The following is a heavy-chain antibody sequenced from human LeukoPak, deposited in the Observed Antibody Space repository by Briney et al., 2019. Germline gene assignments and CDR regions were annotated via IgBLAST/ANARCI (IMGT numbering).Heavy chain of an antibody. CDR3: ARDAYYYGSGSPYYFDY. V-gene: IGHV4-61*02. Sequence: NPSETLSLTCTVSGGSISSGSDYWSWIRQPAGKGLEWIGRIDSSGSTSYNPSLKSRLTISVDTSKNQFSLKLTSVTAADTAVYYCARDAYYYGSGSPYYFDYWGQGTLVTVPS. CDR2: IDSSGST. J-gene: IGHJ4*02. D-gene: IGHD3-10*01. CDR1: GGSISSGSDY.